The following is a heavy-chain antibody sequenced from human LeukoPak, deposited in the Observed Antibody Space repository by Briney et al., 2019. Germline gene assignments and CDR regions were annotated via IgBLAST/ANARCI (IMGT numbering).Heavy chain of an antibody. J-gene: IGHJ4*02. CDR3: VVAGSPDY. Sequence: PTGGSLRLSCAASGLAFSAYKMHWVRQAPRKGLVWVSRISTDGYTTDYADFVQGRFTASRDNTKNTWSLEMNSLRAEDTAVYYCVVAGSPDYWGQGTLVTVSS. CDR2: ISTDGYTT. V-gene: IGHV3-74*01. D-gene: IGHD6-13*01. CDR1: GLAFSAYK.